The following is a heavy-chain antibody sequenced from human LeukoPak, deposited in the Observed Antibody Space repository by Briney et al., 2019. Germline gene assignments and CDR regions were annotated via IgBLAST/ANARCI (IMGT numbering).Heavy chain of an antibody. Sequence: PSETLSLTCTASGGSISSYYWSWIRQPPGKGLEWIGYIYYSGSTNYNPSLKSRVTISVDTSKNQFSLKLSSVTAADTAVYYCARNLWFGESYFDYWGQGTLVTVSS. CDR3: ARNLWFGESYFDY. CDR1: GGSISSYY. V-gene: IGHV4-59*08. D-gene: IGHD3-10*01. CDR2: IYYSGST. J-gene: IGHJ4*02.